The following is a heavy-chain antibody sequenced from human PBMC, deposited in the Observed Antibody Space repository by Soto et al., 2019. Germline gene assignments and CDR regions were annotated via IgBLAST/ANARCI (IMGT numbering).Heavy chain of an antibody. V-gene: IGHV1-69*13. J-gene: IGHJ6*02. CDR3: ARDPTATPDYYYGMDV. CDR2: IIPIFGTA. D-gene: IGHD5-18*01. CDR1: GGTFSSYA. Sequence: SVKVSCKASGGTFSSYAISWVRQAPGQGLEWMGGIIPIFGTANYAQKFQGRVTITADESTSTAYMELSSLRSEDTAVYYCARDPTATPDYYYGMDVWGQGTTVTVSS.